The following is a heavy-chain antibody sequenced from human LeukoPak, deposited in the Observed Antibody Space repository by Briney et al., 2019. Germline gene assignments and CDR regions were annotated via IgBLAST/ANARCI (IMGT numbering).Heavy chain of an antibody. D-gene: IGHD1-7*01. V-gene: IGHV1-18*01. CDR1: GYTFTSYG. CDR2: VSPYNGNT. Sequence: ASVKVSCKASGYTFTSYGITWLRQAPGQGLEWVGWVSPYNGNTNYARKLQGRVTMTTDTATSTAYMELRSLRSDDTAVYYCARDLEKWYNWNYFSWFDPWGQGTLVTVSS. J-gene: IGHJ5*02. CDR3: ARDLEKWYNWNYFSWFDP.